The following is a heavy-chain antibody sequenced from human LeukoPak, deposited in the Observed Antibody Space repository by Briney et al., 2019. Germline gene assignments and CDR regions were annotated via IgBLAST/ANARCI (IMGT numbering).Heavy chain of an antibody. J-gene: IGHJ4*02. V-gene: IGHV3-23*01. CDR3: AKDFGQLRYYFDY. Sequence: GGSLRLSCAASELTLSDNYMSWIRQAPGRGLEWVSAISGSGGSTYYADSVKGRFTISRDNSENTLYLQMNSLRAEDTAVYYCAKDFGQLRYYFDYWGQGTLATVS. CDR1: ELTLSDNY. CDR2: ISGSGGST. D-gene: IGHD3-10*01.